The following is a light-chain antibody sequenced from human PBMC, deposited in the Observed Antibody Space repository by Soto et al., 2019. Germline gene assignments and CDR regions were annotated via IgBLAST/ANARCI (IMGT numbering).Light chain of an antibody. J-gene: IGLJ2*01. CDR1: NIGSQS. Sequence: SYELTQPPSVSVAPGQTARITCGGNNIGSQSVHWYQQKPGQAPVLVVYDDSDRPSGIPERFSGSNSGNPATLAITGVEAGDEADYYCQVWDDSGDHVVFGGGTKLTVL. CDR3: QVWDDSGDHVV. V-gene: IGLV3-21*02. CDR2: DDS.